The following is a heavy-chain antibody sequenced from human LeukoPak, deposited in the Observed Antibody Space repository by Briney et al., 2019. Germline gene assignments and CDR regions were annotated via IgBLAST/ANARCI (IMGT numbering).Heavy chain of an antibody. CDR2: IHYDGSNN. V-gene: IGHV3-30*02. CDR3: AKDHGSSDWYYFDY. D-gene: IGHD6-13*01. CDR1: GFTFSSYA. Sequence: QPGRSLRLSCAASGFTFSSYAMHWVRQAPGKGLEWVAFIHYDGSNNYYADSVKGRFTISRDNSKNTLYLQMNTLRADDTAVYYCAKDHGSSDWYYFDYWGQGTLVTVSS. J-gene: IGHJ4*02.